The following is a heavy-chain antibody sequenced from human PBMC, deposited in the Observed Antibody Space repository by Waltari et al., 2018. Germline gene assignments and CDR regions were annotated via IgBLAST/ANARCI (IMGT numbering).Heavy chain of an antibody. CDR2: INHSGST. V-gene: IGHV4-34*01. CDR3: ARGYDYIWGSYLYYYYMDV. J-gene: IGHJ6*03. Sequence: QVQLQQWGAGLLKPSETLSLTCAVYGGPFSGYYWSWIRQPPGKGLEWIGEINHSGSTNYYPSLQIRVTITVDTSKNQFSLKLSSVTAADTAVYYCARGYDYIWGSYLYYYYMDVWGKGTTVTVSS. CDR1: GGPFSGYY. D-gene: IGHD3-16*02.